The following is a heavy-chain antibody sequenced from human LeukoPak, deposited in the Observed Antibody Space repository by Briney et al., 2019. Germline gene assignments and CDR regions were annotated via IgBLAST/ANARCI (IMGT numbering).Heavy chain of an antibody. CDR2: IRYDGSKQ. CDR3: VQYLGSGWLFDF. V-gene: IGHV3-30*02. D-gene: IGHD6-19*01. Sequence: GGSLRLSCAVSGFTFSAYGMQWVRQAPGKGLEWVAFIRYDGSKQYYGDSVKGRFTISRGNSKNTLFLQMHSLRTEDTAMYYCVQYLGSGWLFDFWGQGILVTVTS. CDR1: GFTFSAYG. J-gene: IGHJ4*02.